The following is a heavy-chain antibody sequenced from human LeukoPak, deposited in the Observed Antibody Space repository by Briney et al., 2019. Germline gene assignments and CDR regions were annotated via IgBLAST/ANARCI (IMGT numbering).Heavy chain of an antibody. CDR3: ARHHRLGYCSGGNCYSDFDS. J-gene: IGHJ4*02. Sequence: GESLKISCKGSGYSFTTYWIGWVRQMPGKGLEWIGIIYPGGSDTRYSPSFQGQVTISADKSISTAYLQWSSLKASDTAMYYCARHHRLGYCSGGNCYSDFDSWGQGTLVTVSS. D-gene: IGHD2-15*01. CDR2: IYPGGSDT. CDR1: GYSFTTYW. V-gene: IGHV5-51*01.